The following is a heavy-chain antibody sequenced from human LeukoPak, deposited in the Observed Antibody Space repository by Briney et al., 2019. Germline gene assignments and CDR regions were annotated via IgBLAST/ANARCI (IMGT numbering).Heavy chain of an antibody. V-gene: IGHV3-7*03. J-gene: IGHJ4*02. CDR3: AKGLLYYDSSGYYFDY. CDR2: IKQDGSEK. CDR1: GFAFRSHW. Sequence: PGGSLRLSCVASGFAFRSHWMSWVRQAPGKGLEWVANIKQDGSEKYYVDSVKGRFTISRDNSKNTLYLQMNSLRAEDTAVYYCAKGLLYYDSSGYYFDYWGQGTLVTVSS. D-gene: IGHD3-22*01.